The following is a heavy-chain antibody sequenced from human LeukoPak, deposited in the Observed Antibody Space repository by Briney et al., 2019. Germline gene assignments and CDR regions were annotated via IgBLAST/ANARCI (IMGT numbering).Heavy chain of an antibody. CDR1: GGSISSGSYY. D-gene: IGHD1-1*01. CDR2: IYTSGST. Sequence: SETLSLTCTVSGGSISSGSYYWSWVRQPAGKGLEWIGRIYTSGSTNFNPSLNGRVSISRDTTKNLFSLRLRSVTAADTAVYFCARGRVSSSTWYSTYYYYFYMDVWGKGTTVTVSS. J-gene: IGHJ6*03. V-gene: IGHV4-61*02. CDR3: ARGRVSSSTWYSTYYYYFYMDV.